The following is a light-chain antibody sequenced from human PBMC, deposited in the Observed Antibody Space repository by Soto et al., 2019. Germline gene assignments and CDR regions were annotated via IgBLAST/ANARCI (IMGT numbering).Light chain of an antibody. J-gene: IGKJ1*01. CDR3: QQYISSPLT. V-gene: IGKV3-20*01. CDR1: QSVNSNY. Sequence: EIVMTQSPATLSVSPGERATLSCRASQSVNSNYLAWYQQKPGQAPRLVIYGASNRATGIPDRFSASGSGTDFTLTISRLEPEDFAVYYCQQYISSPLTFGQGTKVDNK. CDR2: GAS.